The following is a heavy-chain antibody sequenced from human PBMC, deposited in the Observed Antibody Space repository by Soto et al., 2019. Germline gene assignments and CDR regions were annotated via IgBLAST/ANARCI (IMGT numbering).Heavy chain of an antibody. D-gene: IGHD6-19*01. J-gene: IGHJ4*02. CDR1: GFTFSRYE. CDR3: VAPVDGLGGLDH. CDR2: ISSSGTTT. Sequence: GGSLRLSCGPSGFTFSRYEMNWVRQAPGKGLEWVSYISSSGTTTYYVDSVKGRFTIARDKAKKSLSLQMNSLTAEDTAIYYCVAPVDGLGGLDHWGQGTLVTVSS. V-gene: IGHV3-48*03.